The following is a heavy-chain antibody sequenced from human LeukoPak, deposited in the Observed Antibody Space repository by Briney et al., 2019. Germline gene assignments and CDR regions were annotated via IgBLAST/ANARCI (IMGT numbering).Heavy chain of an antibody. CDR2: IYYSGST. V-gene: IGHV4-59*01. J-gene: IGHJ5*02. CDR3: ARVWNYWGGWFDP. D-gene: IGHD1-7*01. Sequence: PSETLSLTCTVSGGSISSYYWSWIRQPPGKGLEWIGYIYYSGSTNYNPSLKSRVTISVDTSKNQFPLKLSSVTAADTAVYYCARVWNYWGGWFDPWGQGTLVTVSS. CDR1: GGSISSYY.